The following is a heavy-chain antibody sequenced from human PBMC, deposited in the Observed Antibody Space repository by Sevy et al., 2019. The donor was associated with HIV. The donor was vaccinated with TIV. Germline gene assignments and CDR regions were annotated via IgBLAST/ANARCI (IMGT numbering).Heavy chain of an antibody. CDR1: GGSFSNFA. D-gene: IGHD3-10*01. CDR3: ARGYYYGSGSYYPSDY. Sequence: ASVKVSCKAPGGSFSNFAYIWVRQAPGQGLEWMGMIIPIFGAPNYALKFQDRVTITADESTNTAYMELSSLISDDTALYYCARGYYYGSGSYYPSDYWGQGTLVTVSS. J-gene: IGHJ4*02. CDR2: IIPIFGAP. V-gene: IGHV1-69*13.